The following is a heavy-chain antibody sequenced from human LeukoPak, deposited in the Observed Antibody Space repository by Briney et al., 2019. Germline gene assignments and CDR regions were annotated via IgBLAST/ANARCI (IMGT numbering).Heavy chain of an antibody. Sequence: GGSLRLSCAASGFTFSNAWMSWVRQAPGKGLEWVGRIKSKTDGGTTDYAAPVKGGFTISRDDSKNTLYLQMNSLKTEDTAVYYCTTDPNIVVVPAARTPTRPGNDYWGQGTLVTVSS. D-gene: IGHD2-2*01. V-gene: IGHV3-15*01. J-gene: IGHJ4*02. CDR2: IKSKTDGGTT. CDR1: GFTFSNAW. CDR3: TTDPNIVVVPAARTPTRPGNDY.